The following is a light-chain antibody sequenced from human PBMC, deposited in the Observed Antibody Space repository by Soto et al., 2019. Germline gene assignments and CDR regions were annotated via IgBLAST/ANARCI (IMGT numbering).Light chain of an antibody. Sequence: DIQMTQSPSSLSASVGDRVTITCRASQSISRHLNGYQLKAGKATKLLIYAAFSLQGGVPSRFSGGGSGTYVTLPISSLQPEHVATYYCQQSYSKTWTFGQGTKV. CDR2: AAF. CDR1: QSISRH. J-gene: IGKJ1*01. V-gene: IGKV1-39*01. CDR3: QQSYSKTWT.